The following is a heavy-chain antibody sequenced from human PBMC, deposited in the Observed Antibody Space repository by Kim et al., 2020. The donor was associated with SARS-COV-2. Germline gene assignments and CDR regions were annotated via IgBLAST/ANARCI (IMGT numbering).Heavy chain of an antibody. Sequence: PSLKSRVTISVDTSKNQFSLKLSSVTAADTAVYYCVRTEGITGTTPFDYWGQGTLVTVSS. D-gene: IGHD1-20*01. J-gene: IGHJ4*02. V-gene: IGHV4-39*01. CDR3: VRTEGITGTTPFDY.